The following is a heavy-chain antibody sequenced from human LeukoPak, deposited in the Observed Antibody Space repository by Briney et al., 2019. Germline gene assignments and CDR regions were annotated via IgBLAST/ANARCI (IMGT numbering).Heavy chain of an antibody. CDR2: ISSSSSYK. J-gene: IGHJ4*02. CDR3: ARDLTVTTFDY. D-gene: IGHD4-17*01. V-gene: IGHV3-21*01. CDR1: GFSFSSYA. Sequence: GGSLRLSCAASGFSFSSYAMSWVRQAPGKGLEWVSAISSSSSYKYYADSVKGRFTISRDNAKNSLSLQMNSLRAEDTAVYYCARDLTVTTFDYWGQGTLVTVSS.